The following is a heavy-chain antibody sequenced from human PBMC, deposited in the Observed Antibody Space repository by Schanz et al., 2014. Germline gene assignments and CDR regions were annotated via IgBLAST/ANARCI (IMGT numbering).Heavy chain of an antibody. J-gene: IGHJ5*02. V-gene: IGHV1-18*01. CDR1: GGTFSTYT. D-gene: IGHD2-2*01. CDR2: INGYNGHT. Sequence: QVQLVQSGDEAKKPGASVKVSCKTSGGTFSTYTISWVRQAPGQGLEWMGWINGYNGHTLYAQKFQGRVTMTTDTSTSTYYMELMSLRSDDTAVYYCARDRRRYCSTTSCLHDNWFDPWGQGTLVIVAS. CDR3: ARDRRRYCSTTSCLHDNWFDP.